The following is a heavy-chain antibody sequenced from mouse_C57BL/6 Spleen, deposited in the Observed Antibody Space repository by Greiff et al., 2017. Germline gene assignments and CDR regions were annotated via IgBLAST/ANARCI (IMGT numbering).Heavy chain of an antibody. Sequence: VQLQQPGAELVKPGASVKMSCKASGYTFTSYWITWVKQRPGQGLEWIGDIYPGSGSTNYNEKFKCKATLTVDTSSSTAYMQLSSLTSEDSAVYYCARYYGSSYWYFDVWGTGTTVTVSS. CDR3: ARYYGSSYWYFDV. J-gene: IGHJ1*03. CDR1: GYTFTSYW. D-gene: IGHD1-1*01. V-gene: IGHV1-55*01. CDR2: IYPGSGST.